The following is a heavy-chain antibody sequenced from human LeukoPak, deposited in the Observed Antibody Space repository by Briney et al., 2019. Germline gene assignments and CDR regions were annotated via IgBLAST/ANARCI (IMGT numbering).Heavy chain of an antibody. CDR2: INPNSGGT. J-gene: IGHJ4*02. D-gene: IGHD3-16*02. V-gene: IGHV1-2*02. CDR1: GYTFTAYY. Sequence: ASVKVSCKASGYTFTAYYMHWVRQAPGQGLEWMGWINPNSGGTNYAQKFKDRVTMTRDTSISTASMELNRLRSDDTAVYYCATGGVYDYVWGSYRLDYWGQGTLVTVSS. CDR3: ATGGVYDYVWGSYRLDY.